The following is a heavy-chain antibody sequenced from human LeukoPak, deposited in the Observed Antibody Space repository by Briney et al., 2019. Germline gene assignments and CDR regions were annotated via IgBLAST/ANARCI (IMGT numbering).Heavy chain of an antibody. V-gene: IGHV3-9*01. CDR2: ISWNSGSI. CDR3: AKGYYGSGSYYDY. CDR1: GFTFSSYA. J-gene: IGHJ4*02. D-gene: IGHD3-10*01. Sequence: GGSLRLSCAASGFTFSSYAVSWVRQAPGKGLEWVSGISWNSGSIGYADSVKGRFTISRDNAKNSLYLQMNSLRAEDTALYYCAKGYYGSGSYYDYWGQGTLVTVSS.